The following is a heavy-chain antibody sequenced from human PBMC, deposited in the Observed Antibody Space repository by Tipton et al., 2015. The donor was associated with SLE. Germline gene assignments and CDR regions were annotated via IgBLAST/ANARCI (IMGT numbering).Heavy chain of an antibody. CDR2: IYTSGNT. J-gene: IGHJ5*02. CDR1: GGSISSYY. D-gene: IGHD3-22*01. Sequence: TLSLTCTVSGGSISSYYWSWIRQPAGKGLEWIGSIYTSGNTNYNPSLKSRVTISVDTSKNQFSLKLSSVTAADTAVYYCARDLGDSSGYSMWFDPWGQGTLVTVSS. CDR3: ARDLGDSSGYSMWFDP. V-gene: IGHV4-4*07.